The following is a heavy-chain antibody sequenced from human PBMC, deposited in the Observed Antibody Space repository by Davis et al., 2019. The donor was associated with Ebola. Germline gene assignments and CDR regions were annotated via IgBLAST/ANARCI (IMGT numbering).Heavy chain of an antibody. CDR3: ARDLGRRIPAFDI. V-gene: IGHV3-30*04. CDR1: GFTFSSYA. CDR2: ISYDGSNK. D-gene: IGHD2-15*01. J-gene: IGHJ3*02. Sequence: GGSLRLSCAASGFTFSSYAMHWVRQAPGKGLEWVAVISYDGSNKYYADSVKGRFTISRDNAKNSLYLQMNSLRDEDTAVYYCARDLGRRIPAFDIWGQGTMVTVSS.